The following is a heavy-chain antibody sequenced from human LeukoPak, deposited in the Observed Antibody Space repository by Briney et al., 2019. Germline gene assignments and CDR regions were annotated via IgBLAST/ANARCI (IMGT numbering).Heavy chain of an antibody. CDR2: IYTSGST. D-gene: IGHD3-22*01. CDR1: GGSISSGSYY. J-gene: IGHJ4*02. V-gene: IGHV4-61*02. Sequence: SETLSLTCTVSGGSISSGSYYWSWIRQPAGKGLEWIGRIYTSGSTNYNPSLKSRVTISVDTSKNQFSLKLSSVTAADTAVYYCARERSGSMIAFDYWGQGTLVTVSS. CDR3: ARERSGSMIAFDY.